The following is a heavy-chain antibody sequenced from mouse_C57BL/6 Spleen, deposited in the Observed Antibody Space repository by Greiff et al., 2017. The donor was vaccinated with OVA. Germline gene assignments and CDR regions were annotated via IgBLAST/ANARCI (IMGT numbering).Heavy chain of an antibody. CDR1: GYTFTSYT. CDR3: AKRGFTTVVPYYFDY. V-gene: IGHV1-4*01. CDR2: INPSSGYT. D-gene: IGHD1-1*01. J-gene: IGHJ2*01. Sequence: VQLQQSGAELARPGASVKMSCKASGYTFTSYTMHWVKQRPGQGLEWIGYINPSSGYTKYNQKFKDKATLTADKSSSTAYMQLSSLTSEDSAVYYCAKRGFTTVVPYYFDYWGQGTTLTVSS.